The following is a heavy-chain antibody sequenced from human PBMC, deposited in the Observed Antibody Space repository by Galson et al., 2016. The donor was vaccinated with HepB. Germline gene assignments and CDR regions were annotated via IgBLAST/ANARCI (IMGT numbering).Heavy chain of an antibody. J-gene: IGHJ4*02. Sequence: SLRLSCAASGFTFSSCAMTWVRQAPGKGLEWVSDISGSGGGTQYADSVKGRFTISRDNSKNTLYLQMNSLRAEDTAVYYCAKRTPTAYCGRDCPFDHWGQGTLVTVSS. CDR1: GFTFSSCA. CDR2: ISGSGGGT. D-gene: IGHD2-21*02. CDR3: AKRTPTAYCGRDCPFDH. V-gene: IGHV3-23*01.